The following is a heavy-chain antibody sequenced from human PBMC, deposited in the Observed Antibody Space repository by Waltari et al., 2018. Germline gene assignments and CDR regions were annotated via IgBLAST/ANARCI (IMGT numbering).Heavy chain of an antibody. CDR3: ARRTLLPYYFDY. D-gene: IGHD3-22*01. CDR1: GYSISSGYY. J-gene: IGHJ4*02. CDR2: IYHSGRT. V-gene: IGHV4-38-2*01. Sequence: QVQLQESGPGLVKPSETLSLTCAVSGYSISSGYYWGWIRQPPGKGLEWIGSIYHSGRTYYNPSLKSRVTISVDTSKNQFSLKLSSVTAADTAVYYCARRTLLPYYFDYWGQGTLVTVSS.